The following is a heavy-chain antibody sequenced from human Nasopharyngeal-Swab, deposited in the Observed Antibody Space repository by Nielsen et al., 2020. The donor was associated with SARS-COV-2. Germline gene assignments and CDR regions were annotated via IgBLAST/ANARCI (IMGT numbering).Heavy chain of an antibody. V-gene: IGHV4-59*13. D-gene: IGHD3-10*01. CDR2: IYYSGST. J-gene: IGHJ6*02. Sequence: SETLSLTCTVSGGSISSYYWSWIRQPPGKGLEWIGYIYYSGSTNYNPSLKSRVTISVDTSKNQFSLKLSSVTAADTAVYYCARGAEYYYSSGYYYGMDVWGQGTTVTVSS. CDR3: ARGAEYYYSSGYYYGMDV. CDR1: GGSISSYY.